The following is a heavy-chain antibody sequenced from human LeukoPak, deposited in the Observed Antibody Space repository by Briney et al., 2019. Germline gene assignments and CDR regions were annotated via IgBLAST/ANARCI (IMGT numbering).Heavy chain of an antibody. J-gene: IGHJ4*02. D-gene: IGHD5-12*01. CDR1: GFTFRSYW. Sequence: GGSLRLSCAASGFTFRSYWMAWVRQAPGKGLEWVANIKRDGSEKYYVDSVKGRFTISRDNAKNSLSLQMNSLRAEDTAVYYCARGGYSFDYLGQGTLVTVSS. CDR3: ARGGYSFDY. CDR2: IKRDGSEK. V-gene: IGHV3-7*01.